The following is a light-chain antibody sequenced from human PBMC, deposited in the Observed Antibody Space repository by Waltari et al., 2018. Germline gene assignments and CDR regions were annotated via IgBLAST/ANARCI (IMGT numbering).Light chain of an antibody. Sequence: DIVLTQSPATLSLSPGERATLPCRASQSVSSYLAWYQQTPGQAPRLLIYDASNRATGIPARFSGSGSGTDFTLTISSLEPEDFAVYYCQQRFTFGQGTRLEIK. J-gene: IGKJ5*01. CDR2: DAS. CDR1: QSVSSY. V-gene: IGKV3-11*01. CDR3: QQRFT.